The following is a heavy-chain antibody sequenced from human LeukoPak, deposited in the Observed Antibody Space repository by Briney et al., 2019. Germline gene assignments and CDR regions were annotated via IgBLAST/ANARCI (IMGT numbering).Heavy chain of an antibody. V-gene: IGHV1-18*01. Sequence: GASVKVSCKASGYTFTSYGISWVRQAPGQVLEWMGWISAYNGNTNYAQKLQGRVTMTTDTSTSTAYMELRSLRSDDTAVYYCARVGGVVVAAKIDYWGQGTLVTVSS. J-gene: IGHJ4*02. D-gene: IGHD2-15*01. CDR3: ARVGGVVVAAKIDY. CDR2: ISAYNGNT. CDR1: GYTFTSYG.